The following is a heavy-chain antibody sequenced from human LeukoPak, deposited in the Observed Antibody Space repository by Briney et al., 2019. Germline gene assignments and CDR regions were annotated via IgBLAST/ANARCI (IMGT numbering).Heavy chain of an antibody. CDR3: ARLFLGFGERRAFDI. CDR2: INTNTGNP. V-gene: IGHV7-4-1*02. Sequence: ASVKVSCKASGYTFTSYAMNWVRQAPGQGLEWMGWINTNTGNPTYAQGFTGRFVFSLDTSVSTAYLQISSLKAEDTAVYYCARLFLGFGERRAFDIWGQGTMVTVSS. J-gene: IGHJ3*02. CDR1: GYTFTSYA. D-gene: IGHD3-10*01.